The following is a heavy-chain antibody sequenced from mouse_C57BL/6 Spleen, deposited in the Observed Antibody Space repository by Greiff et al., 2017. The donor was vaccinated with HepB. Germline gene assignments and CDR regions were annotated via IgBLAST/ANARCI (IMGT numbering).Heavy chain of an antibody. J-gene: IGHJ2*01. CDR2: IYPRSGNT. CDR3: ARPTYDYEGFYYFDY. Sequence: VQLQQSGAELARPGASVKLSCKASGYTFTSYGISWVKQRTGQGLEWIGEIYPRSGNTYYNEKFKGKATLTADKSSSTAYMELRSLTSEDSAVYFCARPTYDYEGFYYFDYWGQGTTLTVSS. V-gene: IGHV1-81*01. D-gene: IGHD2-4*01. CDR1: GYTFTSYG.